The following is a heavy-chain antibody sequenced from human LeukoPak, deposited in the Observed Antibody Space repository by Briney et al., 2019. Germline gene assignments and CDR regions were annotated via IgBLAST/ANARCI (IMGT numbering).Heavy chain of an antibody. CDR3: AKGDYGDSEANLDY. Sequence: GGSLRPSCAASGFTFSSYGMHWVRQAPGKGLEWMTFIWYDGSNKYYADSVKGRFSISRDNSKNTVYLQMNSLRVEDTAIYYCAKGDYGDSEANLDYWGQGTLVTVSS. V-gene: IGHV3-30*02. D-gene: IGHD4-17*01. CDR2: IWYDGSNK. J-gene: IGHJ4*02. CDR1: GFTFSSYG.